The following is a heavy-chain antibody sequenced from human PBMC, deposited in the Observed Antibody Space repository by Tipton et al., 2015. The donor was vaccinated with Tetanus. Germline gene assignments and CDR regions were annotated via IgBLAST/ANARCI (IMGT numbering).Heavy chain of an antibody. V-gene: IGHV3-64*01. CDR2: ILGDDSST. CDR1: GFMFTRYP. Sequence: SLRLSCAASGFMFTRYPMHWVRQAPGKGLEHVASILGDDSSTLYASSMKGRFTITRDNSKNTVYLQMNSLRAEDTAVYYCAKDHSVTTAYYYYYGMDVWGQGTTVTVSS. D-gene: IGHD4-17*01. CDR3: AKDHSVTTAYYYYYGMDV. J-gene: IGHJ6*02.